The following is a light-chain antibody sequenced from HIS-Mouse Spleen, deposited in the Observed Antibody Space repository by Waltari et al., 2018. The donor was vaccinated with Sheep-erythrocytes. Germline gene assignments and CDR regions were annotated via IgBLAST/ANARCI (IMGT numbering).Light chain of an antibody. CDR2: KAS. Sequence: DIQMTQSPSTLSASVGDRVTITCRASQSMSSWLAWYQQKPGKAPKLLIYKASSLESGVQSRFSGSGSGTEFTLTISSLQPDDFATYYCQQYNSYPLTFGGGTKVEIK. J-gene: IGKJ4*01. V-gene: IGKV1-5*03. CDR1: QSMSSW. CDR3: QQYNSYPLT.